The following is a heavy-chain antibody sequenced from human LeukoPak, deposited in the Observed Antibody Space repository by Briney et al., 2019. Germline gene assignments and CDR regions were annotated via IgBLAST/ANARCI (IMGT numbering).Heavy chain of an antibody. CDR3: ARALGFGDGGDY. J-gene: IGHJ4*02. Sequence: SETLSLTCAVYGGSFSGYYWSWLRQPPGKGLDWLREINHSGSPNYNPSLKSRVTKSVDKSKNQFSLKLSSVTAADTAVYYCARALGFGDGGDYWGQGTLVTVSS. CDR1: GGSFSGYY. V-gene: IGHV4-34*01. CDR2: INHSGSP. D-gene: IGHD3-10*01.